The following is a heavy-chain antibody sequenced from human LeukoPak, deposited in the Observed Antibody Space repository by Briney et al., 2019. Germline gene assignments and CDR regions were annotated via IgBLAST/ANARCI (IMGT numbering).Heavy chain of an antibody. Sequence: PGRSLRLSCTSSGFTFGTYAVSWFRQAPGKGLEWVAFIRSKTFGGTTEYAASVKGRFTISRDGSKSIAYLQMNSLKTEDTAVYYCTRYSGRTDYWGQGTLVSVSS. J-gene: IGHJ4*02. CDR3: TRYSGRTDY. V-gene: IGHV3-49*01. CDR1: GFTFGTYA. D-gene: IGHD5-18*01. CDR2: IRSKTFGGTT.